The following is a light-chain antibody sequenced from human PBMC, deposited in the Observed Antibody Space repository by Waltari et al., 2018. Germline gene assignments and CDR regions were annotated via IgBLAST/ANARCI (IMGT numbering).Light chain of an antibody. CDR1: QSVASRH. CDR3: QKYGNLPRT. J-gene: IGKJ1*01. V-gene: IGKV3-20*01. Sequence: ETVFTQSPGTLSLSPGERATLSCRASQSVASRHLAWYQQKPGQAPRLLIYDASSRATGSPDRFSGSGSGTDFTLTITRTEPEDFAVYYCQKYGNLPRTFGQGTDVEIK. CDR2: DAS.